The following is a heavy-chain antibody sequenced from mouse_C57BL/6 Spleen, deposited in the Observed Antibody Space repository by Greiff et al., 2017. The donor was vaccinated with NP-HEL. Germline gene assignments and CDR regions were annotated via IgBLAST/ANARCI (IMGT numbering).Heavy chain of an antibody. Sequence: EVQLQESGAELVRPGASVKLSCTASGFNIKDDYMHWVKQRPEQGLEWIGWIDPENGDTEYASKFQGKATITADTSSNTAYLQLSSLTSEDTAVYYCTTMGWLLRGYFDYWGQGTTLTVSS. CDR2: IDPENGDT. J-gene: IGHJ2*01. V-gene: IGHV14-4*01. D-gene: IGHD2-3*01. CDR1: GFNIKDDY. CDR3: TTMGWLLRGYFDY.